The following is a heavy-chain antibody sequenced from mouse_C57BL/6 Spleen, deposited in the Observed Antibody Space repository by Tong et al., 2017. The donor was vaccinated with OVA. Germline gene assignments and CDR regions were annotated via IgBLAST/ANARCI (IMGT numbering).Heavy chain of an antibody. D-gene: IGHD1-1*01. CDR3: TREHYGSSQWYFDV. CDR2: ISSGSSTI. CDR1: GFTFSDYG. V-gene: IGHV5-17*03. Sequence: EVQLQESGGGLVKPGGSLKLSCAASGFTFSDYGMHWVRQAPEKGLEWVAYISSGSSTIYYADTVKGRFTISRDNARNTLYLKISSLKPKDTAMYYCTREHYGSSQWYFDVWGTGTTVTVSS. J-gene: IGHJ1*03.